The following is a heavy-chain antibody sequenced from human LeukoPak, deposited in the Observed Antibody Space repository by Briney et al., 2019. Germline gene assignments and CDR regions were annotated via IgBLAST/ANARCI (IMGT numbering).Heavy chain of an antibody. CDR1: GFTFSNYW. V-gene: IGHV3-74*01. Sequence: GGSLRLSCAASGFTFSNYWMHWVRQAPGKGLVWVSRINSDGSSTSYADSVKGRSTISRDNAKNTLYLQMNSLRAEDTAVYYCTRDRGGRNYYDSSGYPLYWGQGTLVTVSS. J-gene: IGHJ4*02. D-gene: IGHD3-22*01. CDR2: INSDGSST. CDR3: TRDRGGRNYYDSSGYPLY.